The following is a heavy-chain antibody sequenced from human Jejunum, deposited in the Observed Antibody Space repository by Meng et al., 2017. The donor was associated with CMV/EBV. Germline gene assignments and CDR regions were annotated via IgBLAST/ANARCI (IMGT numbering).Heavy chain of an antibody. V-gene: IGHV4-59*08. CDR1: GGSINTYY. CDR2: IYNYGGT. CDR3: VRHGDCSSGSCYYHWFDP. D-gene: IGHD2-2*01. Sequence: QVQESGPGLVHPCKTLSLTCIVSGGSINTYYWGWIRQSPGKGLEWIGNIYNYGGTYYNPSLKSRVTISTDTSKNEFSLRLKSVTAADTAVYYCVRHGDCSSGSCYYHWFDPWGQGSLVTVSS. J-gene: IGHJ5*02.